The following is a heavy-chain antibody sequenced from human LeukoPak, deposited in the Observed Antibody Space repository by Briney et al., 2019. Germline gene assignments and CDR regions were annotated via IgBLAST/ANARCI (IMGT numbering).Heavy chain of an antibody. Sequence: GRSLRLSCAASGSTFSSYAMHWVRQAPGKGLEWVAVISYDGSNKYYADSVKGRFTISRDNSKNTLYLQMNSLRAEDTAVYYCAREGSSGWFDPWGQGTLVTVSS. CDR3: AREGSSGWFDP. CDR1: GSTFSSYA. J-gene: IGHJ5*02. V-gene: IGHV3-30*04. D-gene: IGHD6-19*01. CDR2: ISYDGSNK.